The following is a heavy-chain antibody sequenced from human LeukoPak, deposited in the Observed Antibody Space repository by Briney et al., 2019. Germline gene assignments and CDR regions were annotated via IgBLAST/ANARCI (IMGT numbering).Heavy chain of an antibody. D-gene: IGHD1-26*01. Sequence: GGSLTLSCAASGFTFSRYWIYWVRQGPGKGRVWVFRISPGGSSTAYADSVKGRFTISRDNSKNTLYLQMKSLGAEAAADYYCAKDGLLAGRRSDYWGQGTLVTVSS. J-gene: IGHJ4*02. CDR1: GFTFSRYW. V-gene: IGHV3-74*01. CDR2: ISPGGSST. CDR3: AKDGLLAGRRSDY.